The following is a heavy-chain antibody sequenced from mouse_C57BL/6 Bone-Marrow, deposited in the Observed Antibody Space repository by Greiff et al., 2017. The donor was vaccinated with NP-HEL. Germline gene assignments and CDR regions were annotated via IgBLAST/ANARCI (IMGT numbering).Heavy chain of an antibody. V-gene: IGHV5-4*01. CDR2: ISDGGSYT. CDR1: GFTFSSYA. D-gene: IGHD1-1*01. CDR3: ARDYYGSSYGFAY. Sequence: EVQLVESGGGLVKPGGSLKLSCAASGFTFSSYAMSWVRQTPDKRLEWVATISDGGSYTYYPDNVKGRCPISRDNAKNNLYLQMSHLKSEDTAMYYCARDYYGSSYGFAYWGQGTLVTVSA. J-gene: IGHJ3*01.